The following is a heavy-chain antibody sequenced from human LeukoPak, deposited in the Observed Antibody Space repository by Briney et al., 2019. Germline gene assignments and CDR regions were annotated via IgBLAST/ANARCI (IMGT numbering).Heavy chain of an antibody. CDR2: IYTSGST. J-gene: IGHJ4*02. D-gene: IGHD2-15*01. Sequence: SQTLSLTCTVSGGSISSGSYYWRWIRQPAGKGLEWIGRIYTSGSTNYNPSLKSRVTISVDTSKNQFSLKLSSVTAADTAVYYCARGWLRYYYFDYWGQGTLVTVSS. V-gene: IGHV4-61*02. CDR3: ARGWLRYYYFDY. CDR1: GGSISSGSYY.